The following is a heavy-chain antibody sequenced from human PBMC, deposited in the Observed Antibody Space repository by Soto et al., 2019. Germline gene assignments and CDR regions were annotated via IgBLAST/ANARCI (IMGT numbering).Heavy chain of an antibody. D-gene: IGHD2-15*01. CDR1: GDSVSSNSAA. CDR2: TYYRSKWYN. J-gene: IGHJ4*02. CDR3: ARYWLLLRSGRSSSFDY. V-gene: IGHV6-1*01. Sequence: SQTLSLTCAISGDSVSSNSAAWNWIRQSPSRGLEWLGRTYYRSKWYNDYAVSGKSRITINPDTSKNQFSLQLNSVTPEDTAVYYCARYWLLLRSGRSSSFDYWGQGTLVTVSS.